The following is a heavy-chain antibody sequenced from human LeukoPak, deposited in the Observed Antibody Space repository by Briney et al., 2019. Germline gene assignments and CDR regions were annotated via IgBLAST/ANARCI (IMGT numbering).Heavy chain of an antibody. J-gene: IGHJ4*02. CDR1: GYTLTELS. CDR2: FDPEDGET. Sequence: ASVKVSCKVSGYTLTELSMHWVRQAPGKGLEWVGGFDPEDGETIYAQKFQGRVTMTEDTSTDTAYMELRSLRSDDTAVYYCARAWGSGPMTFDYWGQGTLVTVSS. V-gene: IGHV1-24*01. D-gene: IGHD3-16*01. CDR3: ARAWGSGPMTFDY.